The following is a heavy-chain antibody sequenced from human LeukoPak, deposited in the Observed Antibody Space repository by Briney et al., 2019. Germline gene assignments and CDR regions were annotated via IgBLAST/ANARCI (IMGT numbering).Heavy chain of an antibody. D-gene: IGHD4-23*01. J-gene: IGHJ4*02. CDR3: ARDQEDYGGNSPLGY. CDR1: GFTFSSYW. CDR2: INTDGSST. V-gene: IGHV3-74*01. Sequence: GGSLRLSCAASGFTFSSYWMHWVRHAPGKGLVWVSRINTDGSSTSYADSVKGRFTISRDNAKNTLYLQMNSLRAEDTAVYYCARDQEDYGGNSPLGYWGQGTLVTVSS.